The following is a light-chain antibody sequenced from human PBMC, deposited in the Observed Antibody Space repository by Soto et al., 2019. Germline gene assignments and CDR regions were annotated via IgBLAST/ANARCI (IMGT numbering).Light chain of an antibody. Sequence: EIVLTQSPGTLSLSPGERATLSCRASQRVSSHSLAWYQQKPGQAPRTLIYGASSRATGIPDRFSASGSGTDFTLTISRLEPEDFALYYCHHYPRSSWTFGQGTKVEVK. CDR1: QRVSSHS. CDR3: HHYPRSSWT. J-gene: IGKJ1*01. V-gene: IGKV3-20*01. CDR2: GAS.